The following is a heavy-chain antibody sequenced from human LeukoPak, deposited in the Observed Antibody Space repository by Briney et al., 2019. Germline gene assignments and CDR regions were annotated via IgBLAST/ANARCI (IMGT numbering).Heavy chain of an antibody. CDR2: ISSSSSYI. Sequence: MSGGSLRLSCAASGFTFSSYSMNWVRQAPGKGLEWVSSISSSSSYIYYADSVKGRFTISRDNAKNSLYLQMNSLRAEDTAVYYCATLVEYCSGGSCYDYWGQGTLVTVSS. CDR3: ATLVEYCSGGSCYDY. V-gene: IGHV3-21*01. D-gene: IGHD2-15*01. CDR1: GFTFSSYS. J-gene: IGHJ4*02.